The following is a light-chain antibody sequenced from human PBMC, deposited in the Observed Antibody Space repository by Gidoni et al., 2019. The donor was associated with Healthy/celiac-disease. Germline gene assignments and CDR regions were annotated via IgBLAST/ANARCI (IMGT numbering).Light chain of an antibody. Sequence: DIVLTQSPGTLSLSPGERATLSCSASHSVSSSYLAWYQQKPGQAPRLLIYGASSRATGIPDRFSGSGSGTDFTLNISRLEPEDFAVYYCQQYGSSPLTFGGGTKVEIK. CDR1: HSVSSSY. CDR3: QQYGSSPLT. V-gene: IGKV3-20*01. J-gene: IGKJ4*01. CDR2: GAS.